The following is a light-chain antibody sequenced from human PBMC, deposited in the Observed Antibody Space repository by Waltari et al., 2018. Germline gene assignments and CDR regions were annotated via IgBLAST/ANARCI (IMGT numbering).Light chain of an antibody. Sequence: QSVLTQPPSASGTPGQRATSSCSGSSSTTGRKTVNWYQQLPETAPQPLNYSNNPRPSGVPDRFSGSKSGTSASLAISGLQSEDEADYYCTAWDDSLNGVVFGGGTKLTVL. J-gene: IGLJ2*01. CDR3: TAWDDSLNGVV. V-gene: IGLV1-44*01. CDR1: SSTTGRKT. CDR2: SNN.